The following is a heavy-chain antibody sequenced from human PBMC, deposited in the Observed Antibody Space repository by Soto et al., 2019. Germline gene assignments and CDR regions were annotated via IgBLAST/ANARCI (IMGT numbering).Heavy chain of an antibody. CDR1: GFTFRHFA. J-gene: IGHJ1*01. V-gene: IGHV3-30*18. CDR3: AKGSASYGDSEHFQN. CDR2: ISYTGAKT. D-gene: IGHD4-17*01. Sequence: QVQLVESGGGVVQPGRSLRLSCAASGFTFRHFAIHWVRQAPGKGLEWVAGISYTGAKTYYADSVKGRFTLSRDNSENTLYLQMNNLRLADTALYFCAKGSASYGDSEHFQNWGQGTLVTVSS.